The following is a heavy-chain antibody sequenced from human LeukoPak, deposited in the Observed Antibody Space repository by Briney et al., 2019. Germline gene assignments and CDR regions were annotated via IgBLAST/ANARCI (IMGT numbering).Heavy chain of an antibody. D-gene: IGHD3-10*01. CDR3: ARSAIHYYGSGAQLDY. CDR1: GGSFSGYY. V-gene: IGHV4-34*01. Sequence: PSETLSLTCAVYGGSFSGYYWSWIRQPPGKGLEWIGEINHSGSTNYNPSLKSRVTISVDTSNNQFSRKLSSVTAAATAVYYCARSAIHYYGSGAQLDYWGQGTLVTVSS. J-gene: IGHJ4*02. CDR2: INHSGST.